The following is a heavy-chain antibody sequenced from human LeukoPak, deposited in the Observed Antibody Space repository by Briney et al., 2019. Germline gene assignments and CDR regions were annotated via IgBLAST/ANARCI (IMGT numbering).Heavy chain of an antibody. CDR1: GYTFTGYY. D-gene: IGHD1-1*01. CDR2: INPNSGGT. Sequence: ASVKVSCKASGYTFTGYYMHWVRQAPGQGLEWMGWINPNSGGTNYAQKFQGRVTMTRDTSISTAYMELSRLRSDDTAVYYCARRTTSGVDVFDIWGQGTMVTVSS. J-gene: IGHJ3*02. V-gene: IGHV1-2*02. CDR3: ARRTTSGVDVFDI.